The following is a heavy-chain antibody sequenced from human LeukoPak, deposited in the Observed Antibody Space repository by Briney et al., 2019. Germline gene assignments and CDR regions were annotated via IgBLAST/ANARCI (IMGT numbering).Heavy chain of an antibody. D-gene: IGHD1-26*01. CDR3: AREASGSYFNWFDP. V-gene: IGHV1-2*02. CDR2: INPNSGGT. Sequence: ASVKVSCKASGYIFTGYYMHWVRQAPGQGLEWMGWINPNSGGTNYAQKFQGRVTMTRDTSISTAYMELSRLRSDDTAVYYCAREASGSYFNWFDPWGQGTLVTVSS. J-gene: IGHJ5*02. CDR1: GYIFTGYY.